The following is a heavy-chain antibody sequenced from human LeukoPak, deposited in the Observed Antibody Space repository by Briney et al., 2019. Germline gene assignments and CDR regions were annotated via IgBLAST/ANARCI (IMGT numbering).Heavy chain of an antibody. CDR2: ISGSDGST. V-gene: IGHV3-23*01. Sequence: GGSLRLSCAASGFTFSSYAMNWVRQAPGKGLEWVSTISGSDGSTYYADSVKGRFTISRDNSKNALYLQMNSLRAEDTAVYYCAKDRNSGGWYGELRDYWGQGTLVTVSS. CDR1: GFTFSSYA. CDR3: AKDRNSGGWYGELRDY. D-gene: IGHD6-19*01. J-gene: IGHJ4*02.